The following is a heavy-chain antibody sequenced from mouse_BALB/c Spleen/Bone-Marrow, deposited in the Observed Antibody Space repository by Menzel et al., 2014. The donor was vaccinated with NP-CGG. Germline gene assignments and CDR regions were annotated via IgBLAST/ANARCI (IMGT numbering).Heavy chain of an antibody. D-gene: IGHD2-10*01. V-gene: IGHV1S53*02. CDR3: KRSRAYYGNYGAMDY. J-gene: IGHJ4*01. CDR1: GYTFTDHA. CDR2: ISPGNDNI. Sequence: QVQLQQSDAELVKPGASVKISCKASGYTFTDHAIHWVKQKPEQGLEWIGYISPGNDNIKYNEKFKGKATLTADKSSSTAYMQLNSLTSEDSAVYFCKRSRAYYGNYGAMDYWGQGTSVTVSS.